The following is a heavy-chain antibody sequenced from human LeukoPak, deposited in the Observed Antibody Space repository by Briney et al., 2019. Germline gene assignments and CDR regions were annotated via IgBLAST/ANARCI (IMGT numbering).Heavy chain of an antibody. CDR1: GGSISSYY. V-gene: IGHV4-39*01. D-gene: IGHD6-19*01. J-gene: IGHJ5*02. CDR3: ARSYSSGWYGPFYWFDP. Sequence: SETLSLTCTVSGGSISSYYWGWIRQPPGKGLEWIGSIYYSGSTYYNPPLKSRVTISVDTSKNQFSLKLSSVTAADTAVYYCARSYSSGWYGPFYWFDPWGQGTLVTVSS. CDR2: IYYSGST.